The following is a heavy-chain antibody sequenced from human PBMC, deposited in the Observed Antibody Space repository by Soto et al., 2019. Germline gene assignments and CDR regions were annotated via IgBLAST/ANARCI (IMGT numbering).Heavy chain of an antibody. V-gene: IGHV3-33*01. CDR3: ARDDDYEANAFDY. CDR2: IWNDGIRK. CDR1: GFTFCRYG. Sequence: GGSMRLSCAASGFTFCRYGMHWVRQAPGKGLEWVALIWNDGIRKVYVDSVKGRFTISRDNSKNTLDLQMNSLRAEDTAVYYCARDDDYEANAFDYWGPGTLVTVSS. J-gene: IGHJ4*02. D-gene: IGHD3-22*01.